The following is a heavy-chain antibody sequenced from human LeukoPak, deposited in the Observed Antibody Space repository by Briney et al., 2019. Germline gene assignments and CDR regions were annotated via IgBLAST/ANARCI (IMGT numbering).Heavy chain of an antibody. CDR1: GYTFTSYA. V-gene: IGHV1-3*01. D-gene: IGHD3-9*01. Sequence: GASVKVSCKASGYTFTSYAMHWVRQAPGQRLEWMGWINAGNGNTKYSQEFQGRVTITRDTSASTAYMELRSLRSDDTAVYYCARDDILTGYDAFDIWGQGTMVAVSS. CDR2: INAGNGNT. CDR3: ARDDILTGYDAFDI. J-gene: IGHJ3*02.